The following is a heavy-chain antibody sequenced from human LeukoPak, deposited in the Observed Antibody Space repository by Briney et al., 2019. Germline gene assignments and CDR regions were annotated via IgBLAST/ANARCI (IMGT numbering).Heavy chain of an antibody. Sequence: VASVKVSCKASGGTFSSYAISWVRQAPGQGLEWMGGIIPIFGTANYAQKFQGRVTITTDESTSTAYMELSSLRSEDTAVYYCARDGLNQLLYAFDIWGQGTMVTVSS. V-gene: IGHV1-69*05. CDR2: IIPIFGTA. CDR3: ARDGLNQLLYAFDI. CDR1: GGTFSSYA. D-gene: IGHD2-2*01. J-gene: IGHJ3*02.